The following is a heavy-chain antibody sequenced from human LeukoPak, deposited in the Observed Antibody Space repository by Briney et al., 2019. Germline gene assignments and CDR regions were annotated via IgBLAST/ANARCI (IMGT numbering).Heavy chain of an antibody. V-gene: IGHV4-59*01. J-gene: IGHJ4*02. D-gene: IGHD2-15*01. Sequence: SETLSLTCTVSGGSINSYYWSRIRQPPGKGLEWIGYIYYSGSTNYNPSLKSRVTISVDTSKNQFSLNLSPVTAADTAVYYCARLKYCSGGSCYSPFDYWGQGTLVTVSS. CDR3: ARLKYCSGGSCYSPFDY. CDR2: IYYSGST. CDR1: GGSINSYY.